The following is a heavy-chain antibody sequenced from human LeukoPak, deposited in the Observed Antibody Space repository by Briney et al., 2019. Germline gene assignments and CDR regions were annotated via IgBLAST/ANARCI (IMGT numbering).Heavy chain of an antibody. CDR1: GYTFTSYG. J-gene: IGHJ4*02. V-gene: IGHV1-18*01. CDR2: ISAYNGNT. Sequence: ASVKVSCKASGYTFTSYGISWVRQAPGQGLEWMGCISAYNGNTNYAQKLQGRVTMTTDTSTSTAYMELRSLRSDDTAVYYCARVRGRHPGGYEFDYWGQGTLVTVS. D-gene: IGHD5-12*01. CDR3: ARVRGRHPGGYEFDY.